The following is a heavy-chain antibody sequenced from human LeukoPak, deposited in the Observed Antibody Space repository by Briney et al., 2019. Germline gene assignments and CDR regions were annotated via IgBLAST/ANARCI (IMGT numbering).Heavy chain of an antibody. D-gene: IGHD3-22*01. CDR1: GYSISSGYY. CDR2: IYHSGST. V-gene: IGHV4-38-2*02. Sequence: SETLSLTCTVSGYSISSGYYRGWIRQPPGKGLEWIGSIYHSGSTYYNPSLKSRVTISVDTSKNQFSLKLSSVTAADTAVYYCARGRVYYDSSGYENYYYYYYMDVWGKGTAVTISS. CDR3: ARGRVYYDSSGYENYYYYYYMDV. J-gene: IGHJ6*03.